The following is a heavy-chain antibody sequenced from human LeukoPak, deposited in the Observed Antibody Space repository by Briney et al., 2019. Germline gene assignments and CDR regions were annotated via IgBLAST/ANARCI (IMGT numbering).Heavy chain of an antibody. Sequence: GASVKVSCKASGGTFSSYANSWVRQAPGQGLEWMGRIIPILGIANYAQKFQGRVTITADKSTSTAYMELSSLRSEDTAVYYCASLVYGDSNFDYWGQGTLVTVSS. CDR1: GGTFSSYA. J-gene: IGHJ4*02. D-gene: IGHD4-17*01. CDR3: ASLVYGDSNFDY. V-gene: IGHV1-69*04. CDR2: IIPILGIA.